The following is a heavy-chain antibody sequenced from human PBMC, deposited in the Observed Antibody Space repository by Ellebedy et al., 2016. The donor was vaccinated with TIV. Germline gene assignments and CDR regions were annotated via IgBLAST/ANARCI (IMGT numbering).Heavy chain of an antibody. CDR2: IYYSGST. Sequence: SETLSLTXTVSGGSISSGGYYWGWIRQPPGKGLEWIGSIYYSGSTYYNPSLKSRVTISVDTSKNQFSLKLSSVTAADTAVYYCARSNAAWFGPYGMDVWGQGTTVTVSS. D-gene: IGHD3-10*01. J-gene: IGHJ6*02. CDR3: ARSNAAWFGPYGMDV. V-gene: IGHV4-39*01. CDR1: GGSISSGGYY.